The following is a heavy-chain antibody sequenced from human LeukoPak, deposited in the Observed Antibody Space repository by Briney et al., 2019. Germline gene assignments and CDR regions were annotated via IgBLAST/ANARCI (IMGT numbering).Heavy chain of an antibody. CDR1: GGSISSGSYY. V-gene: IGHV4-61*02. D-gene: IGHD6-19*01. J-gene: IGHJ3*02. CDR2: IYTSGST. CDR3: ACPGIAVAGYNAFDI. Sequence: PSETLSLTCTVSGGSISSGSYYWSWTRQPAGKGLEWIGRIYTSGSTNYNPSLKSRVTISVDTSKNQFSLKLSSVTAADTAVYYCACPGIAVAGYNAFDIWGQGTMVTVSS.